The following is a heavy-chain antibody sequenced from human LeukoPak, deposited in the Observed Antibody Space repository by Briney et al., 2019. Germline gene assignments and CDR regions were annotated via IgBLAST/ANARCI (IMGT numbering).Heavy chain of an antibody. J-gene: IGHJ4*02. CDR1: GGSVSSGSYF. CDR3: ARTPYYYESGGNFVRFDD. D-gene: IGHD3-22*01. CDR2: INYSGST. Sequence: SETLSLTCTVSGGSVSSGSYFWSWIRQPPGKGLEWIGNINYSGSTTYNPSLTSRITILVDTSKNQFSLKLSSATAADTAVYYCARTPYYYESGGNFVRFDDWGQGTLVTVSS. V-gene: IGHV4-61*01.